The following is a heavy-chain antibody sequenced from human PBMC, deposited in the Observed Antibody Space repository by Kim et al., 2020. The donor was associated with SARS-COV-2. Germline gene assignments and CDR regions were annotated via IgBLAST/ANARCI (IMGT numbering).Heavy chain of an antibody. CDR1: GFTFSSYG. J-gene: IGHJ6*02. CDR3: ARDSIIVVVPAAWYYYYGRDV. V-gene: IGHV3-33*01. Sequence: GGSLRLSCAASGFTFSSYGMHWVRQAPGKGLEWVAVIWYDGSNKYYADSVKGRFTISRDNSKNTLYLQMNSLRAEDTAVYYCARDSIIVVVPAAWYYYYGRDVWGQGTTVTVSS. CDR2: IWYDGSNK. D-gene: IGHD2-2*01.